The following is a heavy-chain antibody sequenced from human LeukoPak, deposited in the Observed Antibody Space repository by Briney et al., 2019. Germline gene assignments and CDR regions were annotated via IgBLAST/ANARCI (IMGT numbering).Heavy chain of an antibody. CDR3: ASLYRAGYYMDV. V-gene: IGHV4-61*02. J-gene: IGHJ6*03. D-gene: IGHD6-19*01. CDR2: IYTSGST. CDR1: GGSISSGSYY. Sequence: PSQTLSLTCTVSGGSISSGSYYWSWIRQPAGKGLEWIGRIYTSGSTNYNPSLKSRVTISVDTSKNQFSLKLSSVTAAATAVYYCASLYRAGYYMDVWGKGTTVTVSS.